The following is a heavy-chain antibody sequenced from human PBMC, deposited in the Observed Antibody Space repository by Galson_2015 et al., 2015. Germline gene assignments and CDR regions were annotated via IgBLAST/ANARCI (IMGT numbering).Heavy chain of an antibody. Sequence: TLSLTCTVSGGSISSGSYYWSWIRQPAGKGLEWIGRIYTSGSTNYNPSLKSRVTISVDTSKNQFSLKLSSVTAADTAVYYCARHSPGGGRAYFDLWGRGTLVTVSS. CDR1: GGSISSGSYY. CDR2: IYTSGST. V-gene: IGHV4-61*02. D-gene: IGHD1-14*01. J-gene: IGHJ2*01. CDR3: ARHSPGGGRAYFDL.